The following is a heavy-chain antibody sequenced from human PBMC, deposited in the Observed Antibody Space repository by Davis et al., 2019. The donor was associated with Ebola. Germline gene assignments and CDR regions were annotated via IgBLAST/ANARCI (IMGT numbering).Heavy chain of an antibody. V-gene: IGHV4-30-4*01. CDR1: GGPFSGYY. CDR2: IYYSGST. J-gene: IGHJ4*02. Sequence: SETLSLTCAADGGPFSGYYWSWIRQPPGKGLEWIGYIYYSGSTYYNPSLKSRVTISVDTSKNQFSLKLSSVTAADTAVYYCARVGAIKGVDYWGQGTLVTVSS. CDR3: ARVGAIKGVDY. D-gene: IGHD3-10*01.